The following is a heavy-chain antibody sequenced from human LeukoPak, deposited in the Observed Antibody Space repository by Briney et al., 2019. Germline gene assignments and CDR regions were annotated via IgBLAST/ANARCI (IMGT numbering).Heavy chain of an antibody. D-gene: IGHD3-10*01. CDR3: ARVQTYYYGSGGRLGWFDP. Sequence: GSLRLSCAASGFTVSSNYMSWIRQPPGKGLEQIGEINHSGSTNYNPSLKSRVTISVDTSKNQFSLKLSSVTAADTAVYYCARVQTYYYGSGGRLGWFDPWGQGTLVTVSS. V-gene: IGHV4-34*01. CDR1: GFTVSSNY. J-gene: IGHJ5*02. CDR2: INHSGST.